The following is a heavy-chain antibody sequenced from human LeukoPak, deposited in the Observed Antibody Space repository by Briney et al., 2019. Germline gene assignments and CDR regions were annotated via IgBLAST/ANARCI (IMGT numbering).Heavy chain of an antibody. V-gene: IGHV3-23*01. CDR3: ARTLSGSNYGPIDY. D-gene: IGHD5-18*01. J-gene: IGHJ4*02. CDR2: ISGSGGST. Sequence: EGSLRLSCAASGFTFSNYAMNWVRQAPGKGLEWVSEISGSGGSTYYADPVKGRFTISRDNSKNTLYLQMNSLRAEDTAVYYCARTLSGSNYGPIDYWGQGTLVTVSS. CDR1: GFTFSNYA.